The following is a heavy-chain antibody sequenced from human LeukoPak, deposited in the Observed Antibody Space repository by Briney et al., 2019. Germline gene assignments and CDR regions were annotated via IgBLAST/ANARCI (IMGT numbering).Heavy chain of an antibody. CDR2: ISGGGNT. V-gene: IGHV3-23*01. CDR1: GFTFSSYD. Sequence: PGGSLRLSCAASGFTFSSYDMIGVRQAPGKGLECVSGISGGGNTFYSDSGRGRFTISRDNSKNTLYLDLPGLRAEDTAVYFCAKDGWEIRLATGNWGQGTMVTVSS. CDR3: AKDGWEIRLATGN. J-gene: IGHJ4*02. D-gene: IGHD1-26*01.